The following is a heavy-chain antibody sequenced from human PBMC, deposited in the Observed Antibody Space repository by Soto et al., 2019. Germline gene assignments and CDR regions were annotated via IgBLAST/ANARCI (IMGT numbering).Heavy chain of an antibody. CDR1: GGTFSSYT. CDR2: IIPILGIA. Sequence: ASVKVSCKASGGTFSSYTISWVRQAPGQGLEWMGRIIPILGIANYAQKFQGRVTITADKSTSTAYMELSSLRSEDTAVYYCARGWPSTFSGAAPYDYWGQGTLVTVSS. V-gene: IGHV1-69*02. J-gene: IGHJ4*02. CDR3: ARGWPSTFSGAAPYDY. D-gene: IGHD3-16*01.